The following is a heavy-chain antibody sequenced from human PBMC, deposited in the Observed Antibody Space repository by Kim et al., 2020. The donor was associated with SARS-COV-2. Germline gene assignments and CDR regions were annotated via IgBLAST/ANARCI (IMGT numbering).Heavy chain of an antibody. Sequence: SETLSLTCAVYGGSFSGYYWSWIRQPPGKGLEWIGEINHSGSTNYNPSLKSRVTISVDTSKNQFSLKLSSVTAADTAVYYCARAQYRSSWYGDKYYFDY. CDR2: INHSGST. CDR3: ARAQYRSSWYGDKYYFDY. CDR1: GGSFSGYY. D-gene: IGHD6-13*01. J-gene: IGHJ4*01. V-gene: IGHV4-34*01.